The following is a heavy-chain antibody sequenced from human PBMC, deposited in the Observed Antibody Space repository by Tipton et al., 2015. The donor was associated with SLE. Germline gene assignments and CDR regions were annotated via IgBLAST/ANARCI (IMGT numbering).Heavy chain of an antibody. CDR2: IYYSGST. CDR1: GDSISSHY. Sequence: TLSLTCTVSGDSISSHYWSWIRQPPGKGLEWIGYIYYSGSTNYNPSLKSRVTISVDTSKNQFSLKLSSVTAADTAVYYCARDLASFDYWGQGTLVTVSS. CDR3: ARDLASFDY. J-gene: IGHJ4*02. V-gene: IGHV4-59*11.